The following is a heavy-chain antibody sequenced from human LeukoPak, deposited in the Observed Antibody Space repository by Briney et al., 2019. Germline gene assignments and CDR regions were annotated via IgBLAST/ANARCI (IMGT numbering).Heavy chain of an antibody. V-gene: IGHV4-59*08. CDR2: ISNSGST. CDR3: ARREGSCYSY. Sequence: SETLSLTCTVSGGSISSHYWTWIRQSPVKGLGWIGDISNSGSTSYNPSLKSRVTISIDTSKNQFSLKLSSVTAADTAVYYCARREGSCYSYWGQGTLVTVSS. J-gene: IGHJ4*02. D-gene: IGHD2-15*01. CDR1: GGSISSHY.